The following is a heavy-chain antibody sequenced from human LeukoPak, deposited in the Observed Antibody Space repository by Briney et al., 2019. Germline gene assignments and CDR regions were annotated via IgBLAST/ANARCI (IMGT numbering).Heavy chain of an antibody. CDR2: ISGSGGST. D-gene: IGHD2-8*01. CDR3: AKRSNGGHFDY. J-gene: IGHJ4*02. Sequence: PGGSLRLSCAASGFTFDDYGMSWVRQAPGKGLEWVSAISGSGGSTYYADSVKGRFTISRDNSKNTLYLQMNSLRAEDTAVYYCAKRSNGGHFDYWGQGTLVTVSS. CDR1: GFTFDDYG. V-gene: IGHV3-23*01.